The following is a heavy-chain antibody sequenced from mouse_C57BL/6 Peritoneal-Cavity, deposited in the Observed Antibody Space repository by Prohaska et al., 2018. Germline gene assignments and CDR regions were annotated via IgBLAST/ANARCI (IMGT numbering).Heavy chain of an antibody. Sequence: QVQLQQSGPALVKPGASVKISCKASGYTFTDYYINWVKQRPGQGLEWIGWIFPGSGSTYYNEKFKGKATLTVDKSSSTAYMLRSSLTSEDSAVYFCARGQFSTTVVAFDYGGQGSTLTVSS. D-gene: IGHD1-1*01. V-gene: IGHV1-75*01. CDR3: ARGQFSTTVVAFDY. CDR1: GYTFTDYY. J-gene: IGHJ2*01. CDR2: IFPGSGST.